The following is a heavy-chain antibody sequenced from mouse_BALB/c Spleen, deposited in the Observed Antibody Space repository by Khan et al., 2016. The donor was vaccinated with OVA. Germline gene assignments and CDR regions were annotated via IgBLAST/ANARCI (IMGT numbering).Heavy chain of an antibody. V-gene: IGHV1S81*02. CDR2: TNPTNGRT. CDR3: ARIKKLVATYFDY. CDR1: GYTFTSYW. Sequence: QVQLKESGAELVKAGASVKMSCKASGYTFTSYWMHWVKQRLGQGLEWFAETNPTNGRTYYNEKFKSKATLTVDKSSSTAYMLLSGPTFEDSAVYYCARIKKLVATYFDYWGQGTTLTVSS. D-gene: IGHD1-1*01. J-gene: IGHJ2*01.